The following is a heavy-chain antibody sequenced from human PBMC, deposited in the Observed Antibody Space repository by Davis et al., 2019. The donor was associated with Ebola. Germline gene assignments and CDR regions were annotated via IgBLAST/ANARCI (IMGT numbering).Heavy chain of an antibody. CDR3: ARGHAYESSGSVFFFSYGMDV. V-gene: IGHV4-34*01. J-gene: IGHJ6*02. D-gene: IGHD3-22*01. CDR1: GGSFSGHF. Sequence: MPGGSLRLSCAVYGGSFSGHFWSWIRQPPGTGLAWIGEINHSGSTRYNPSLKSRVIMSLDKTKNQFSLKLNSVTAADTAVYYCARGHAYESSGSVFFFSYGMDVGGQGTTVTVYS. CDR2: INHSGST.